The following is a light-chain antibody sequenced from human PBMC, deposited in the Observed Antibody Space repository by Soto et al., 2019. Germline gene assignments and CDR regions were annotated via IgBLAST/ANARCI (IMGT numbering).Light chain of an antibody. CDR2: DAS. Sequence: EIVLTQSPATLSLSSGERATLSCRASQSVSSSLAWYQQKPGQAPRLLIYDASNRATGIPARFSGSGSGTDFTLTINSLEPEDFAVYFCQQRSNWVFTFGPGTKVDIK. J-gene: IGKJ3*01. CDR3: QQRSNWVFT. V-gene: IGKV3-11*01. CDR1: QSVSSS.